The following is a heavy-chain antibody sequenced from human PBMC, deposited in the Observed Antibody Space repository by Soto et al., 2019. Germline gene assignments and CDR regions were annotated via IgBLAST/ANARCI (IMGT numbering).Heavy chain of an antibody. CDR2: FYYSGST. CDR3: AREGRMGTFDY. CDR1: GGSVSGGSYF. Sequence: QVQLQESGPGLVRPSETLSLTCTVSGGSVSGGSYFWSWVRQPPGKGLEWIGHFYYSGSTKYNPSLKSRVTILEDTSKNQFSLKLNSVTAADTAVYYCAREGRMGTFDYWGQGALVTVSS. D-gene: IGHD1-1*01. V-gene: IGHV4-61*01. J-gene: IGHJ4*02.